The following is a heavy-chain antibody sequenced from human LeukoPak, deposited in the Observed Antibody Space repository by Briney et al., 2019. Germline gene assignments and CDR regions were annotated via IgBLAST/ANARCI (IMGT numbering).Heavy chain of an antibody. CDR3: AKSPGYAVVPAAMYFDY. D-gene: IGHD2-2*01. Sequence: GGSLRLSCAASGFTFSSYAMTWVRQAPGKGLEWVAAISGSGGSTYYADSVKGRFTISRDNSKNTLYLQMNSLRAEDTAVYYCAKSPGYAVVPAAMYFDYWGQGTLVTVSS. V-gene: IGHV3-23*01. CDR2: ISGSGGST. CDR1: GFTFSSYA. J-gene: IGHJ4*02.